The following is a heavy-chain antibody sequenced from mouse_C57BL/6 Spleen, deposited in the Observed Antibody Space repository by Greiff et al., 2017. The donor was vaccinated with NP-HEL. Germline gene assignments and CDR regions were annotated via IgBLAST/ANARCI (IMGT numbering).Heavy chain of an antibody. CDR1: GFNIKNTY. Sequence: VQLKESVAELVRPGASVKLSCTASGFNIKNTYMYWVKQRPEQGLEWIGRIDPANGNTKYAPKFQGKATITADTSSNTAYLQLSSLASEDTAIYYCVWYDYDFDYWGQGTTLTVSS. V-gene: IGHV14-3*01. D-gene: IGHD2-4*01. CDR2: IDPANGNT. J-gene: IGHJ2*01. CDR3: VWYDYDFDY.